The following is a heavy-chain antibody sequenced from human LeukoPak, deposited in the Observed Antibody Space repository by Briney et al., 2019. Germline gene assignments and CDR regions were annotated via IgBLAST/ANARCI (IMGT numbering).Heavy chain of an antibody. CDR2: IYTSGST. CDR1: GGSISSYY. J-gene: IGHJ4*02. D-gene: IGHD6-6*01. Sequence: SETLSLTCTVSGGSISSYYWSWIRQPAGKGLEWIGRIYTSGSTNYNPSLKSRVTISVDTSKNQFSLKLNSMTAADTAVYYCARVNGEQLVPDFDYWGQGTLVTVSS. V-gene: IGHV4-4*07. CDR3: ARVNGEQLVPDFDY.